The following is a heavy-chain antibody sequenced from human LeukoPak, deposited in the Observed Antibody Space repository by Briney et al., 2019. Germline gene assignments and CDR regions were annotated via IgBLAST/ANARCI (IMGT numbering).Heavy chain of an antibody. CDR1: GDSISSGDYY. J-gene: IGHJ5*02. CDR3: ARVVWMDVVNTKGGWFDP. V-gene: IGHV4-61*02. CDR2: FYTSGST. D-gene: IGHD5-12*01. Sequence: SQTLSLTCTVSGDSISSGDYYWSWIRQPAGKGLEWIGRFYTSGSTKYNPSLKSRVTMSEDTSKNQFSLRLNSVTAADTAVYYCARVVWMDVVNTKGGWFDPWGQGTLVTVSS.